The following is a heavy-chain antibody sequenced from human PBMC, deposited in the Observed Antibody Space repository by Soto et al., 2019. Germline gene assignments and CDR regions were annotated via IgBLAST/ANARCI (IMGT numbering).Heavy chain of an antibody. CDR2: IYYSGST. V-gene: IGHV4-59*08. J-gene: IGHJ4*02. CDR3: ARRYGGTFDY. D-gene: IGHD2-15*01. CDR1: GGSISSYY. Sequence: SATLSLTCTVSGGSISSYYWSWIRQPPGKGLEWIGYIYYSGSTNYIPSLKSRVTISVDTSKNQFSLKLSSVTAADTAVYYCARRYGGTFDYWGQGTLVTVSS.